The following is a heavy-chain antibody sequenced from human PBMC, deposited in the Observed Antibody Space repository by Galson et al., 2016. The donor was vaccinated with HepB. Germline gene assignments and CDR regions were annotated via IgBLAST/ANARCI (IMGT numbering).Heavy chain of an antibody. D-gene: IGHD5-24*01. J-gene: IGHJ4*02. V-gene: IGHV4-61*01. CDR2: LYYSGSTYYSGST. Sequence: SETLSLTCTVSGGSVSSGSYYWSWIRQPPGKGPEWIGYLYYSGSTYYSGSTFYNPSLKSRVTISMDTSKNQFSLNLSSVTAADTAVYYCAREVEMTTIIETGYYDCWGQGTLVTVSS. CDR3: AREVEMTTIIETGYYDC. CDR1: GGSVSSGSYY.